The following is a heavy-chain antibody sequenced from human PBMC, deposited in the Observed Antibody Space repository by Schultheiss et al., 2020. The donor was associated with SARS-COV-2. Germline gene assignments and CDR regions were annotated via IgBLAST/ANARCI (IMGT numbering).Heavy chain of an antibody. J-gene: IGHJ4*02. CDR2: IYTSGST. CDR1: GGSISSYY. V-gene: IGHV4-59*10. Sequence: SETLSLTCAVYGGSISSYYWSWIRQPPGKGLEWIGRIYTSGSTYYNPSLKSRVTMSVDTSKNQFSLKLSSVTAADTAVYYCARATVAATYYFDYWGQGTLVTVSS. D-gene: IGHD6-19*01. CDR3: ARATVAATYYFDY.